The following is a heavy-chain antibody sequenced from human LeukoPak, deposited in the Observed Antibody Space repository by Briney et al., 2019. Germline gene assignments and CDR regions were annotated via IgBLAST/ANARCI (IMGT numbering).Heavy chain of an antibody. D-gene: IGHD3-9*01. J-gene: IGHJ5*02. CDR3: ARGPYYDILTGYYPTPPWFDP. V-gene: IGHV4-61*02. CDR1: GGSISSGSYY. CDR2: IYTSGST. Sequence: SETLSLTCTVSGGSISSGSYYWSWIRQPAGKGLEWIGRIYTSGSTNYNPSLKSRVTISVDTSKNQFSLKLSSVTPADTAVYYCARGPYYDILTGYYPTPPWFDPWGQGTLVTVSS.